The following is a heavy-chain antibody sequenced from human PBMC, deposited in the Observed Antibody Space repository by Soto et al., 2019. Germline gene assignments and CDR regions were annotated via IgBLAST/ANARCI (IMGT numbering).Heavy chain of an antibody. J-gene: IGHJ4*02. D-gene: IGHD3-22*01. Sequence: QVQLVESGGGVVQPGRSLRLSCAASGFTFSSYGMHWVRQAPGTGLEWVAVIWYDGSNKYYADSVKGRFTISRDNSKNTLYLQMNSLRAEDTAVYYCARDLMVLSYYDSSGYYPGDYWGQGTLVTVSS. CDR3: ARDLMVLSYYDSSGYYPGDY. CDR1: GFTFSSYG. CDR2: IWYDGSNK. V-gene: IGHV3-33*01.